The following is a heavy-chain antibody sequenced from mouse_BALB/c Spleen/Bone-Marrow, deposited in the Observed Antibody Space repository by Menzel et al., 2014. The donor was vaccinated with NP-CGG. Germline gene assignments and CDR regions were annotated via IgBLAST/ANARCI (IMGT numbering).Heavy chain of an antibody. V-gene: IGHV10-3*03. CDR3: MREAVHYAMDY. Sequence: EVKVVESGGGLVQPKGSLKLSCAASGFTFNTYAMNWVCQAPGKGLEWVARIRSKSNNYETYYADSVKDRFTISRDDSRSKLYLQMKNLKTEDATKYYCMREAVHYAMDYWGQGTSVTVSS. J-gene: IGHJ4*01. CDR1: GFTFNTYA. CDR2: IRSKSNNYET.